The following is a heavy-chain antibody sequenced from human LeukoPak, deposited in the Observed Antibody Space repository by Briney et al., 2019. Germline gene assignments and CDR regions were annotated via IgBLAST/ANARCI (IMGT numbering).Heavy chain of an antibody. J-gene: IGHJ4*02. Sequence: PGGSLRLSCAGSGFTFSFYSLNWVRQAPGRGLEWVSFISGSGSDIFYADSVKGRFTISRDNAKNSVSLQMDSLRGDDTAVYYCARDIGGSYSAIDYWGQGTLVNVSS. V-gene: IGHV3-21*05. CDR2: ISGSGSDI. D-gene: IGHD1-26*01. CDR1: GFTFSFYS. CDR3: ARDIGGSYSAIDY.